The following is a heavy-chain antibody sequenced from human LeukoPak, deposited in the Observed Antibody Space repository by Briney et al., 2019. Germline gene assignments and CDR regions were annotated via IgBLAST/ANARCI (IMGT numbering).Heavy chain of an antibody. Sequence: PGGSLRLSCAASGFTVSSSYMSWVRQAPGKGLEWVSIMSSAGTTYYADSVKGRFTISRDNSKNTVYLQVNSLRDEDTAVYYCARDLEAANTYYFDYWGQGTMVTVSP. V-gene: IGHV3-66*01. CDR3: ARDLEAANTYYFDY. CDR2: MSSAGTT. D-gene: IGHD6-13*01. J-gene: IGHJ4*02. CDR1: GFTVSSSY.